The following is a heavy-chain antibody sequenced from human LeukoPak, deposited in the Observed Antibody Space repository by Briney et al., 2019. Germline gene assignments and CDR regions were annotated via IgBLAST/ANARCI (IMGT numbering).Heavy chain of an antibody. CDR2: VTYDGNNQ. J-gene: IGHJ4*02. CDR1: GFTFNKYA. D-gene: IGHD6-19*01. CDR3: ARAPVRGAVAGVDY. V-gene: IGHV3-30-3*01. Sequence: GGSLSLSCAASGFTFNKYAMHWVRHARGKGLEGVAVVTYDGNNQYYADSVKRRFTVSRDNSRNTVNLQMNSLRGEDTAVYYCARAPVRGAVAGVDYWGQGTLVTVSS.